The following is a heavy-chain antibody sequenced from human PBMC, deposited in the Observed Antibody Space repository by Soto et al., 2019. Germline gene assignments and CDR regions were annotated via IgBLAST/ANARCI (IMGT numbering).Heavy chain of an antibody. D-gene: IGHD1-26*01. Sequence: QVQLVQSGAEVKKPGSSVKVSCKASGGTFSSYIISWVRQAPGQGLEWMGRVIPILGIANYAQKFQGRVTITADKSTSTAYMELSSLISEDTAVYYCASFPQTAIVGAAYFDYWGQGTLVTVSS. CDR3: ASFPQTAIVGAAYFDY. CDR1: GGTFSSYI. CDR2: VIPILGIA. J-gene: IGHJ4*02. V-gene: IGHV1-69*02.